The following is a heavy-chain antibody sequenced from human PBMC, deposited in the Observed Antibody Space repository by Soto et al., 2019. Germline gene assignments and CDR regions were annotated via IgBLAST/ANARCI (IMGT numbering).Heavy chain of an antibody. D-gene: IGHD5-12*01. V-gene: IGHV4-59*01. Sequence: PSEILSLTCTVSGDSISSYYWSLIRQPPGKGLEWIGYIYYSGSTNYNPSLKSRVTISVDTPKNQFSLKLTSVTAADTAVYYCARGVATIGPWGQGTLVTVSS. CDR3: ARGVATIGP. CDR2: IYYSGST. CDR1: GDSISSYY. J-gene: IGHJ5*02.